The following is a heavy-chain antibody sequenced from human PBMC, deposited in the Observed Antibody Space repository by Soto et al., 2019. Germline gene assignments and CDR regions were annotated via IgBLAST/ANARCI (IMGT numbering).Heavy chain of an antibody. V-gene: IGHV3-33*01. CDR2: MWYDGTNK. CDR3: ARDATFGTKGGSFDI. J-gene: IGHJ3*02. Sequence: GGSLRLSCAASGFTFRIYSMHWVRQSPGKGLEWVAVMWYDGTNKYYGESVKGRFTISRDNSENTLYLQMNSLRVEDTAVYYCARDATFGTKGGSFDIWGHGTLVT. D-gene: IGHD3-16*01. CDR1: GFTFRIYS.